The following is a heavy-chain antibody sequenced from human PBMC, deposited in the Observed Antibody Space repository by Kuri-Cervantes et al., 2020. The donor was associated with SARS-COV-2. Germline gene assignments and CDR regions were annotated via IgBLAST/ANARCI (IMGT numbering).Heavy chain of an antibody. CDR1: GFTFGDYA. V-gene: IGHV3-21*01. J-gene: IGHJ6*03. CDR3: ARVRNDYYYYYYMDV. CDR2: ISSSSSYI. Sequence: GESLKISCTASGFTFGDYALTWFRQAPGKGLEWVSSISSSSSYIYYADSVKGRFTVSRDNAKNSLYLQMNSLRAEDTAVYYCARVRNDYYYYYYMDVWGKGTTVTVSS.